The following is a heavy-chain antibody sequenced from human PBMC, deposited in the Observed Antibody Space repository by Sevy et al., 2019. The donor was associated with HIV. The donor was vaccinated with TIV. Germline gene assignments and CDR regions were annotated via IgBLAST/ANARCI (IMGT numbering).Heavy chain of an antibody. V-gene: IGHV4-31*03. CDR2: IYYSGST. J-gene: IGHJ4*02. D-gene: IGHD3-22*01. CDR1: GGSISSGGYY. Sequence: SETLSLTCTVSGGSISSGGYYWSWIRQHPGKGLEWLGYIYYSGSTYYNPSLKSRVTISVDTSKNQFSLKLSSVTAADTAVYYCASWSANQYYYDSSGYYPHYWGQRTLVTVSS. CDR3: ASWSANQYYYDSSGYYPHY.